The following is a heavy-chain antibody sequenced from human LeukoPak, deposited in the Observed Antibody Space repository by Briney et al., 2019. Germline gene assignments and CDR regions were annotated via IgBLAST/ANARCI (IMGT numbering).Heavy chain of an antibody. CDR3: AGPGAARLDY. Sequence: SETLSLTCTVSGGSISSYYWSWIRQPPGKGLEWIGEINHRGSTNYNPSLKSRVTIMVDTSKNQFSLKLSSVTAADTAVYYCAGPGAARLDYWGQGTLVTVSS. CDR2: INHRGST. J-gene: IGHJ4*02. D-gene: IGHD6-6*01. V-gene: IGHV4-34*01. CDR1: GGSISSYY.